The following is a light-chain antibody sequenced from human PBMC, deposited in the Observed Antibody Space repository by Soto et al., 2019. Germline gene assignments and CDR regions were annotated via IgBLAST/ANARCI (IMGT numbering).Light chain of an antibody. V-gene: IGKV1-39*01. J-gene: IGKJ1*01. CDR2: TTS. CDR1: QSIRSY. CDR3: QQSFSSPQT. Sequence: DIPMTQSPSSLSASVGDRVTITCRASQSIRSYLNWYQQKLGKAPKLLIYTTSNLQSGVPSRFSGSGSGTDFTLTINTLQPEDFATYYCQQSFSSPQTFGQGTKVEIK.